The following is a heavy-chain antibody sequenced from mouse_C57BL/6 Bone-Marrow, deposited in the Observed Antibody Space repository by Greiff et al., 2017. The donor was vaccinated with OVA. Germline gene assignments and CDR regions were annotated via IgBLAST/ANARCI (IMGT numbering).Heavy chain of an antibody. CDR1: GFTFSDYY. V-gene: IGHV5-12*01. J-gene: IGHJ2*01. CDR3: ARSRFYLWDY. Sequence: VQLKESGGGLVQPGGSLKLSCAASGFTFSDYYMYWVRQTPEKRLEWVAYISNGGGSTYYPDTVKGRFTISRDNAKNTRYLQMSRLKAEDTAMYYCARSRFYLWDYWGKGTTLTVAS. D-gene: IGHD6-1*01. CDR2: ISNGGGST.